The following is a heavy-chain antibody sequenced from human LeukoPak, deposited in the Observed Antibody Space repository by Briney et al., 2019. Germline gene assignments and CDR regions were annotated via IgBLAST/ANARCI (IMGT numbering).Heavy chain of an antibody. J-gene: IGHJ4*02. CDR1: GGSFSGYY. CDR3: ARVGGYCSSTSCRNKGLYDY. CDR2: INHSGST. V-gene: IGHV4-34*01. Sequence: SETLSLTCAVYGGSFSGYYLSWIRQPPGKGLEWIGEINHSGSTNYNPSLKSRVTISVDTSKNQFSLKLSSVTAADTAVYYCARVGGYCSSTSCRNKGLYDYWGQGTLVTVSS. D-gene: IGHD2-2*01.